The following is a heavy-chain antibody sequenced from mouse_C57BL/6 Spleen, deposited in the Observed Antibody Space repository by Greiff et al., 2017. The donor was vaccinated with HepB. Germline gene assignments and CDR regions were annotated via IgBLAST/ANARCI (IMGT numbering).Heavy chain of an antibody. V-gene: IGHV1-50*01. CDR2: IDPSDSYT. D-gene: IGHD2-5*01. CDR1: GYTFTSYW. J-gene: IGHJ2*01. Sequence: QVQLQQSGAELVKPGASVKLSCKASGYTFTSYWMQWVKQRPGQGLEWIGEIDPSDSYTNYNQKFKGKATLTVDTSSSTAYMQLSSLTSEDSAVYYCARRDYSNSVFDYWGQGTTLTVSS. CDR3: ARRDYSNSVFDY.